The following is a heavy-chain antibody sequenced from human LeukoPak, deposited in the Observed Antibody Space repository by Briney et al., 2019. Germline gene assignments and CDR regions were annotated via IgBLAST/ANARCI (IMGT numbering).Heavy chain of an antibody. D-gene: IGHD3-22*01. V-gene: IGHV4-59*12. Sequence: PSETLSLTCTVSGGSISSYYWSWIRQPPGEGLEWIGYIYYSGSTNYNPSLKSRVTISVDTSKNQFSLRLSSVTAADTAVYYCARGTARPLPTYYYDSSGYYYFDYWGQGTLVTVSS. CDR3: ARGTARPLPTYYYDSSGYYYFDY. CDR1: GGSISSYY. CDR2: IYYSGST. J-gene: IGHJ4*02.